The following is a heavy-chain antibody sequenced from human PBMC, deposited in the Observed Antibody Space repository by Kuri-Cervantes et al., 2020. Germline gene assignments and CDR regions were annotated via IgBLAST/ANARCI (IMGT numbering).Heavy chain of an antibody. J-gene: IGHJ3*02. CDR3: ARHVPDSGSYYVLADAFEI. D-gene: IGHD1-26*01. V-gene: IGHV4-38-2*01. Sequence: SQTLSLTCAVSGYSINSGYFWAWIRQPPGKGLEWIGSIYHSGSTYYNSSLKRRVTISEDTSRNQFSLKLSSVTAADTAVYYCARHVPDSGSYYVLADAFEIWGQGTMVTVSS. CDR2: IYHSGST. CDR1: GYSINSGYF.